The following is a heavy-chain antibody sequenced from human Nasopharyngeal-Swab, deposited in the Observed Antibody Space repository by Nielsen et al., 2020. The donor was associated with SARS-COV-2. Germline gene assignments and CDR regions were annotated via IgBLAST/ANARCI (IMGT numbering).Heavy chain of an antibody. J-gene: IGHJ3*02. Sequence: ASVKVSSKPSGYTYTDYYMHWVRQAPAQGVEGMGWMNPHNGGTNYEQKFQGRVTMTRDTSISTGYMELRRLRPDDTGVYYCARRGSPRIVDALDIWGQGTMVTVSS. V-gene: IGHV1-2*02. CDR2: MNPHNGGT. CDR3: ARRGSPRIVDALDI. D-gene: IGHD2-15*01. CDR1: GYTYTDYY.